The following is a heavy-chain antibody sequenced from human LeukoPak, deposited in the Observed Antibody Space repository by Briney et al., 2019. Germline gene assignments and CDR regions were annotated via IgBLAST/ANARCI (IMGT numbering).Heavy chain of an antibody. CDR2: ISSSSSYI. V-gene: IGHV3-21*01. J-gene: IGHJ6*03. CDR3: ARVPTRYYMDV. Sequence: WVSSISSSSSYIYYADSVKGRFTISRDNAKNSLYLQMNSLRAEDTAVYYCARVPTRYYMDVWGKGTTVTVSS. D-gene: IGHD5-12*01.